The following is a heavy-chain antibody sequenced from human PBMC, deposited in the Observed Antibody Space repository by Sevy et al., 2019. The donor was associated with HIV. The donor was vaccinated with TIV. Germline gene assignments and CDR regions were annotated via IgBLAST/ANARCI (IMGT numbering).Heavy chain of an antibody. D-gene: IGHD3-22*01. V-gene: IGHV3-49*03. CDR2: IRSKDFGGAT. J-gene: IGHJ4*02. CDR1: GFTFGDYA. Sequence: GGSLRLSCTGSGFTFGDYAMSWFRQAPGMGLEWVGFIRSKDFGGATEYAASVKGRFTISRDESKSIADLQMNSLKTADTAVYYCTRGYYYDSSGYSDYWGQGTLVTVSS. CDR3: TRGYYYDSSGYSDY.